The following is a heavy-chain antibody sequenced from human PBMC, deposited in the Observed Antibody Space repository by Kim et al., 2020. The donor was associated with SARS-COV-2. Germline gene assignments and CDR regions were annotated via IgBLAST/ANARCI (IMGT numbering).Heavy chain of an antibody. Sequence: SETLSLTCTVSGGSISSYYWSWIRQPPGKGLEWIGYIYYSGSTNYNPSLKSRVTISVDTSKNQFSLKLSSVTAADTAVYYCARDRGGAQMSIDYWGQGTLVTVSS. D-gene: IGHD3-16*01. CDR1: GGSISSYY. J-gene: IGHJ4*02. CDR3: ARDRGGAQMSIDY. V-gene: IGHV4-59*01. CDR2: IYYSGST.